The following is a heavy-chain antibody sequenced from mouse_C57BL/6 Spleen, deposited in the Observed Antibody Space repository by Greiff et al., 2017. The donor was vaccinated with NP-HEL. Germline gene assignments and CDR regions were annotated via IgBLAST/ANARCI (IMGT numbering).Heavy chain of an antibody. J-gene: IGHJ4*01. CDR1: GYTFTSYD. CDR3: ARRGYGSSYAMDY. CDR2: IYPRDGST. D-gene: IGHD1-1*01. V-gene: IGHV1-85*01. Sequence: VQLVESGPELVKPGASVKLSCKASGYTFTSYDISWVKQRPGQGLEWIGWIYPRDGSTKYNEKFKGKATLTVDTSSSTAYMELHSLTSEDSAVYFCARRGYGSSYAMDYWGQGTSVTVSS.